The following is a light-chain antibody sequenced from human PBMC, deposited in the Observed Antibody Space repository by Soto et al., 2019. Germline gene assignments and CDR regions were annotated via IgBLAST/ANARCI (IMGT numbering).Light chain of an antibody. CDR3: QQRSNWPIT. V-gene: IGKV3-11*01. Sequence: EIVLTQSPATLSLSPGERATLSCRASQSVSSYLAWYQQKPGQAPRLLIYDASNRATGIPARFRGRGSGTEFTLTIRSLEPEDLAVYYFQQRSNWPITLGRGKRLEI. J-gene: IGKJ5*01. CDR1: QSVSSY. CDR2: DAS.